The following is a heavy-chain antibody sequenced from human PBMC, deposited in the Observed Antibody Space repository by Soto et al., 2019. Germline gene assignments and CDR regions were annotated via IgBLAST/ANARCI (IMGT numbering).Heavy chain of an antibody. J-gene: IGHJ4*02. CDR2: IIPIFGTA. Sequence: QVQLVQSGAEVKKPGSSVKVSCKASGGTFSSYAISWVRQAPGQGLEWMGGIIPIFGTANYAQKFQGRVTITADESTSTAYMELSSLRSEDTAVYYCASSIGTNDFWSGYYPPPYWGQGTLLTVSS. V-gene: IGHV1-69*01. D-gene: IGHD3-3*01. CDR1: GGTFSSYA. CDR3: ASSIGTNDFWSGYYPPPY.